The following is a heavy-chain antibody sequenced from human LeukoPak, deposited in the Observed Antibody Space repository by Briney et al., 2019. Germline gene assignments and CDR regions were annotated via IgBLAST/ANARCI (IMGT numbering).Heavy chain of an antibody. D-gene: IGHD3-10*01. Sequence: SPETLSLTCTVSLDSTTSNFWSWVRQPPGKGLEWIGEIHRSGSPNTNPSLQSRVTISIDRSRNQSVLELSSVTAADTAVYYCAREILGGFNPGAYWGQGTLVSVSS. CDR2: IHRSGSP. V-gene: IGHV4-4*03. J-gene: IGHJ4*02. CDR3: AREILGGFNPGAY. CDR1: LDSTTSNF.